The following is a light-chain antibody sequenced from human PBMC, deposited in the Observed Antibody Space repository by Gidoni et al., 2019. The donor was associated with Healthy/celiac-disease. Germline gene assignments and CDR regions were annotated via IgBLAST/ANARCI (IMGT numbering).Light chain of an antibody. CDR1: QSVSSY. CDR3: QQRSNWPPIT. V-gene: IGKV3-11*01. J-gene: IGKJ5*01. CDR2: DAS. Sequence: EIVLTQSPATLSLSPGARATLSCRAIQSVSSYIAWYQQKPGQAPRLLIYDASNRSTGIPARCSGSGSGTDFTLTISSREPEDFAVYYCQQRSNWPPITFGQGTRLEIK.